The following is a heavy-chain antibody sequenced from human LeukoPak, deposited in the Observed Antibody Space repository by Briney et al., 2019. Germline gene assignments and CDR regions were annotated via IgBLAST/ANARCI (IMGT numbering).Heavy chain of an antibody. CDR2: INQSGTS. J-gene: IGHJ6*03. Sequence: SQTLSLTCTVPGGSISSGGYYWSWIRQPPGKGLEWIGEINQSGTSKDNPSLKSRVTMSIDTSQNQFSLKLRSVTAADTAVYYCARVRNDDLWTGYSPYDYYMDVWGKGTTVTVSS. V-gene: IGHV4-31*03. CDR3: ARVRNDDLWTGYSPYDYYMDV. D-gene: IGHD3/OR15-3a*01. CDR1: GGSISSGGYY.